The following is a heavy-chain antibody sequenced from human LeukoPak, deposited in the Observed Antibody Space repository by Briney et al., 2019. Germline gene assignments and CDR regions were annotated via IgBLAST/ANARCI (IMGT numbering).Heavy chain of an antibody. CDR2: INHSGST. Sequence: PSETLSLTCAVYGCSFSGYYWSWIRQPPGKGLEWIGEINHSGSTNYNPPLKSRVTISVDTSKHQFSLKLSSVTAADTAVYYCARDLAVAGLNYYYYMDVWGKGTTVTVSS. D-gene: IGHD6-19*01. CDR3: ARDLAVAGLNYYYYMDV. V-gene: IGHV4-34*01. J-gene: IGHJ6*03. CDR1: GCSFSGYY.